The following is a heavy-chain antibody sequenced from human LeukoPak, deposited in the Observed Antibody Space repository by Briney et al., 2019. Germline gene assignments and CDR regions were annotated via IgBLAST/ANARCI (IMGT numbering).Heavy chain of an antibody. CDR1: GGSFSGYY. CDR3: ARGTPVRGVIIFTYYYYYGMDV. Sequence: SETLSLTCAVYGGSFSGYYWSWIRQPPGKGLEWIGEINHSGSTNYNPSLKSRVTISVDTSKNQFSLKLSSLTAADTAVYYCARGTPVRGVIIFTYYYYYGMDVWGQGTTVTVSS. D-gene: IGHD3-10*01. V-gene: IGHV4-34*01. J-gene: IGHJ6*02. CDR2: INHSGST.